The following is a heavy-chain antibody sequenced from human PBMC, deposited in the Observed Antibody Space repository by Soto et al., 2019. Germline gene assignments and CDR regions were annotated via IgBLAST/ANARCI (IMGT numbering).Heavy chain of an antibody. CDR1: GGSISSRSFY. Sequence: QLQLQESGPGLVKPSETLSLTCTVSGGSISSRSFYWGWIRQPPGMGLEWIGGIYYSGSTDYDPSLKSRLSISVDTSKNQFSLRLSSVTAADTAVYYCASRSSYCRHTTYYEDYFDYWGQGILVTVSS. CDR2: IYYSGST. CDR3: ASRSSYCRHTTYYEDYFDY. V-gene: IGHV4-39*01. J-gene: IGHJ4*02. D-gene: IGHD2-2*01.